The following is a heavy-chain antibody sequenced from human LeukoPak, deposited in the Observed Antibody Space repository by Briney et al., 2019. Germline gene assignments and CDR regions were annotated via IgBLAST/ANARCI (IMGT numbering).Heavy chain of an antibody. Sequence: SGPTLVKPTQTLTLTCTFSGFSLSTSGMCVSWIRQPPGKALEWLARIDWDDDKYYSTSLKTRLTISKDTSKIQVVLTMTNMDPVDTATYYCARIRAFGGDLDYWGQGTLVTVSS. J-gene: IGHJ4*02. CDR3: ARIRAFGGDLDY. CDR2: IDWDDDK. V-gene: IGHV2-70*11. CDR1: GFSLSTSGMC. D-gene: IGHD3-10*01.